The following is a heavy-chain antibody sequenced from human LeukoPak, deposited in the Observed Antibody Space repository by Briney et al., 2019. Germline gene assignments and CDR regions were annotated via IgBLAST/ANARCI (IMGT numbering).Heavy chain of an antibody. V-gene: IGHV1-2*02. CDR3: ARGYNYDILTGYYY. CDR1: GYTFTGYY. D-gene: IGHD3-9*01. J-gene: IGHJ4*02. Sequence: GASVKVSCKASGYTFTGYYMHWVRQAPGQGLEWMGWINPNSGGTNYAQKFQGRVTMTRDTSISTAYMELSRLRSDDTAVYYCARGYNYDILTGYYYWGQGTLVTVSS. CDR2: INPNSGGT.